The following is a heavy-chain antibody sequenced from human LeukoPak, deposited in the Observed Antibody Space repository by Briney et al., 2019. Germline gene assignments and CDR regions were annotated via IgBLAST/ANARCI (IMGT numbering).Heavy chain of an antibody. J-gene: IGHJ4*02. CDR2: ISAYNGNT. CDR3: ARVNDILTGYYNGYFNY. Sequence: ASVKVSCKASGYTFTSYGISWVRQAPGQGLEWMGWISAYNGNTNYAQKFQGRVTITADESTSTAYMELSSLRSEDTAVYYCARVNDILTGYYNGYFNYWGQGTLVTVSS. CDR1: GYTFTSYG. D-gene: IGHD3-9*01. V-gene: IGHV1-18*01.